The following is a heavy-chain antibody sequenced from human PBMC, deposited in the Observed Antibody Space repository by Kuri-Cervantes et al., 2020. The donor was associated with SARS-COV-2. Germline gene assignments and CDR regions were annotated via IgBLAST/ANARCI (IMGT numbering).Heavy chain of an antibody. CDR1: GDSIRASSYY. CDR3: ARHFPYYEFFPSFSGSYPDR. Sequence: SETLSLTCNVSGDSIRASSYYWGWFRQSPGKGLEWIGTIFYNGKTYYNPALKSRVTVSVDTSKNQFSLKLSSVIAADTALYYFARHFPYYEFFPSFSGSYPDRWGQGTLVTVSS. V-gene: IGHV4-39*01. D-gene: IGHD3/OR15-3a*01. CDR2: IFYNGKT. J-gene: IGHJ5*02.